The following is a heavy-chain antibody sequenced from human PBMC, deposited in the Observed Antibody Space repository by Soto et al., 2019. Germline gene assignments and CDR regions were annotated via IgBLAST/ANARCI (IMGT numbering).Heavy chain of an antibody. D-gene: IGHD3-10*01. CDR3: ARGAGSLDY. V-gene: IGHV4-31*03. CDR1: GSSISSGGYY. J-gene: IGHJ4*02. Sequence: QVQLQESGPGLVKPSQTLSLTCTVSGSSISSGGYYWSWVRQHPGKGLEWIGYIYIYYSGNTDYNPSLKSRVTISGDTSKTQFSLELSSVTAADTAVYFCARGAGSLDYWGQGTLVTVSS. CDR2: IYYSGNT.